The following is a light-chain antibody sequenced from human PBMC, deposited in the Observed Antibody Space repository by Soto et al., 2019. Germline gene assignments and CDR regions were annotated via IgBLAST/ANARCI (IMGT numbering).Light chain of an antibody. J-gene: IGLJ2*01. V-gene: IGLV2-14*01. Sequence: QSALTQPASVSGSPGQSITISCTGTRRDVGGYNYVSWYQQYPGKSPKLLIYEVTHRPSGVSNRFSGSKSGNTASLTISGLQAEDEADYYCSSYTSISTSAVFGGGTKLTVL. CDR3: SSYTSISTSAV. CDR1: RRDVGGYNY. CDR2: EVT.